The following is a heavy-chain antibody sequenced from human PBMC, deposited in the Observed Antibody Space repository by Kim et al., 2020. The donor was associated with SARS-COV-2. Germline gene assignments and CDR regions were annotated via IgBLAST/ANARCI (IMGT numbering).Heavy chain of an antibody. D-gene: IGHD6-19*01. CDR2: ICRSGST. V-gene: IGHV4-4*02. CDR1: GGSISSCNW. J-gene: IGHJ5*02. CDR3: ARSPYSSGWYSAPPYTWVEP. Sequence: SETLSLTCAVSGGSISSCNWWSGVREPPGGGLEWIGVICRSGSTYYDPSLKSRFTISVAKAKNPFSLKLSTVTAAETAVYYCARSPYSSGWYSAPPYTWVEPWGPGAL.